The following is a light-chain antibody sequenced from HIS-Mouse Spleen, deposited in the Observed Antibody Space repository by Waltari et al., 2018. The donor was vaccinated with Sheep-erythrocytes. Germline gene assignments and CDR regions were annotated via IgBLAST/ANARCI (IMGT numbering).Light chain of an antibody. V-gene: IGLV3-1*01. Sequence: SYELTQPPSVSVSPGQKASITCPGDKLGDKYACWYQQKPGQSPVLVIYQDSKRPSGIPERFSGSNSGNTATLTISGTQAMDEADYYCQAWDSSTAVVFGGGTKLTVL. CDR3: QAWDSSTAVV. CDR2: QDS. CDR1: KLGDKY. J-gene: IGLJ2*01.